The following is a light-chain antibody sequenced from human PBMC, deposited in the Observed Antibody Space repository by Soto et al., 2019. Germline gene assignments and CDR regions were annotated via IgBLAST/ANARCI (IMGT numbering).Light chain of an antibody. CDR1: QSVSSSY. Sequence: EIVLTQSPGTLSLSPGERATLSCRASQSVSSSYLAWYQQKPGQAPRLLIYGASNTGTGIPDRFSGSGSGTDFTLTISRLETEDLAVYHGQQFGTPPWTFGQGTKVEIK. CDR2: GAS. CDR3: QQFGTPPWT. V-gene: IGKV3-20*01. J-gene: IGKJ1*01.